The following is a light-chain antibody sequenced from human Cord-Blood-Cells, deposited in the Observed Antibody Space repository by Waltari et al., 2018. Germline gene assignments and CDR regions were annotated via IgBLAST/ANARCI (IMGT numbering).Light chain of an antibody. J-gene: IGLJ2*01. V-gene: IGLV2-23*01. Sequence: QSALTQPHSVSGSPGQFNTNPCHGTSSDVGSYNLISWYQQPPGKAPKLMIYEGSKRPSGVSNRFSGSKSGNTASLTISGLQAEDEADYYCCSYAGSSTLVFGGGTKLTVL. CDR3: CSYAGSSTLV. CDR1: SSDVGSYNL. CDR2: EGS.